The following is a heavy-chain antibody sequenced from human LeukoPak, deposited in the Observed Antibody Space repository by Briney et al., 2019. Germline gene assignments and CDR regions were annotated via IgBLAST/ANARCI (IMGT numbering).Heavy chain of an antibody. D-gene: IGHD3-10*02. CDR3: ARDMSRSFQH. J-gene: IGHJ1*01. V-gene: IGHV4-39*07. CDR1: GGSISSSSYY. Sequence: NPSETLSLTCTVSGGSISSSSYYWGWIRQPPGKGLEWIGSIYYSGSTYYNPSLKSRVTISVDTSKNQFSLKLSSVTAADTAVYYCARDMSRSFQHWGQGTLVTVSS. CDR2: IYYSGST.